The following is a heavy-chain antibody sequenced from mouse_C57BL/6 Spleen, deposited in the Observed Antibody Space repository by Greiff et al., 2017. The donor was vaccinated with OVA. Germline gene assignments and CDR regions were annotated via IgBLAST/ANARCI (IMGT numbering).Heavy chain of an antibody. CDR1: GYAFSSSW. D-gene: IGHD1-1*01. CDR2: IYPGDGDT. J-gene: IGHJ2*01. Sequence: VQLQQPGPELVMPGASVKISCKASGYAFSSSWMNWVKQRPGQGLEWIGRIYPGDGDTNYNGKFKGKATLTADKSSSTAYMQLSSLTSEDSAVYFCATPITTVVATDYWGQGTTLTVSS. V-gene: IGHV1-82*01. CDR3: ATPITTVVATDY.